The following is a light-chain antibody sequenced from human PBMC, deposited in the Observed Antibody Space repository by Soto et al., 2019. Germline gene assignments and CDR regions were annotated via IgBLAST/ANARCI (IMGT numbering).Light chain of an antibody. CDR2: GAS. CDR3: QQYGSSPRT. V-gene: IGKV3-20*01. Sequence: EIVLTQSPGTLSLSPGERATLSCRASQSVSSSYLAWYQQKPGQAPRLLIYGASSRATGIRDRFSGSGSGPDSTLTISRLEPEEFAVYYCQQYGSSPRTFGQGTKLEIK. J-gene: IGKJ2*01. CDR1: QSVSSSY.